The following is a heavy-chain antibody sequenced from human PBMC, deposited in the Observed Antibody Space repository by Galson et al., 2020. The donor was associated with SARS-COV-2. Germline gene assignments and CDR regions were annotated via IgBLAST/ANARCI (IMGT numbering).Heavy chain of an antibody. CDR1: GFAFNNYG. CDR3: VKVRALLMLYASGDNYMDV. D-gene: IGHD2-8*01. V-gene: IGHV3-30*18. J-gene: IGHJ6*03. Sequence: GESLKISCAASGFAFNNYGMHWVRQAPGKGLEWVAFISYEGSKKYYADSVKGRFTISRDYSKNTVYLQMNSLRSEDTAVYFCVKVRALLMLYASGDNYMDVWGKGTTVTVSS. CDR2: ISYEGSKK.